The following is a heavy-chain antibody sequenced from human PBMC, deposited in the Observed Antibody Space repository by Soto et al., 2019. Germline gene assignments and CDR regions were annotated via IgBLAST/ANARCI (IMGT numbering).Heavy chain of an antibody. CDR3: ARVSSSWYYFDY. V-gene: IGHV1-18*01. D-gene: IGHD6-13*01. Sequence: ASVQFSFEACGYSCTTYGISWVRQAPGQGLEWMGWISAYNGNTNYAQKLQGRVTMTTDTSTSTAYMERRSLRSDDTAVYYCARVSSSWYYFDYWGQGTLVTAPQ. CDR1: GYSCTTYG. J-gene: IGHJ4*02. CDR2: ISAYNGNT.